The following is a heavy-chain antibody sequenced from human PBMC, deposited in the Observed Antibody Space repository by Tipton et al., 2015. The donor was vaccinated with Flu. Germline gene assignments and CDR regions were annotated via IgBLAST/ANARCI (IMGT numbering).Heavy chain of an antibody. J-gene: IGHJ6*03. Sequence: TLSLTCAVYGGSFSGYYWSWIRQPPGKGLEWIGEINHSGSTNYNPSFKSRVTISVDTSKNQFSLKLSSVTAADTAVYYCARVTSGSYYVGYYYYYMDVWGKGTTVTVSS. CDR2: INHSGST. D-gene: IGHD1-26*01. CDR1: GGSFSGYY. V-gene: IGHV4-34*01. CDR3: ARVTSGSYYVGYYYYYMDV.